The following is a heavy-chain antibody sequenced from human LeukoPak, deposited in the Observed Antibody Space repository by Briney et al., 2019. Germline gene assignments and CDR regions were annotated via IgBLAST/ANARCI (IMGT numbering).Heavy chain of an antibody. CDR2: IGGSGGST. D-gene: IGHD6-19*01. V-gene: IGHV3-23*01. CDR1: GFTFSNYA. J-gene: IGHJ4*02. Sequence: PGGSLRLSCAASGFTFSNYAMSWVRQAPGKGLEWVSTIGGSGGSTYYADSVKGRFTISRDNSKNTLYLQLNSLRAEDTAVYYCARTVEQWLVTLAFDYWGQGTLVTVSS. CDR3: ARTVEQWLVTLAFDY.